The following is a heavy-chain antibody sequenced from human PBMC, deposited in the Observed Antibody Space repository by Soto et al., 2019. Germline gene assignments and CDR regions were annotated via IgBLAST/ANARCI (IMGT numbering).Heavy chain of an antibody. Sequence: ASVKVSCKASGGTFSSYAISWVRQAPGQGLEWMGGIIPIFGTANYAQKFQGRVTITADESTSTAYMELSSLRSEDTAVYYCASPNCSSTSCYSGTIFHYYYYGMDVWGQGTTVTVSS. CDR1: GGTFSSYA. CDR2: IIPIFGTA. CDR3: ASPNCSSTSCYSGTIFHYYYYGMDV. J-gene: IGHJ6*02. V-gene: IGHV1-69*13. D-gene: IGHD2-2*01.